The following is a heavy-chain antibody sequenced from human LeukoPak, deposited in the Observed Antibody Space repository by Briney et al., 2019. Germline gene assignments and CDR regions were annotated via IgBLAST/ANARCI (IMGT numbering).Heavy chain of an antibody. Sequence: GGSLRLSCAASGFTFSSYAMHWVREAPGKGPEWVAVISYDGSNKYYADSVKGRFTISRDNSKNTLYLQMNSLRAEDTAVYYCARAHSSSWYLDYWGQGTLVTVSS. CDR3: ARAHSSSWYLDY. J-gene: IGHJ4*02. V-gene: IGHV3-30-3*01. D-gene: IGHD6-13*01. CDR2: ISYDGSNK. CDR1: GFTFSSYA.